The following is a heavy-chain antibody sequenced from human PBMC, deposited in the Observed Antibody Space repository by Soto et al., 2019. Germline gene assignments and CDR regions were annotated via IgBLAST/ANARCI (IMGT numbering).Heavy chain of an antibody. CDR2: ISYDGSNK. Sequence: GGSLRLSCAASGFTFSSYGMHWVRQAPGKGLEWVAVISYDGSNKYYADSVKGRFTISRDNSKNTLYLQMNSLRAEDTAVYYCAKDFFSKPLYSSWSFDYWGQGTLVTVSS. V-gene: IGHV3-30*18. J-gene: IGHJ4*02. CDR3: AKDFFSKPLYSSWSFDY. CDR1: GFTFSSYG. D-gene: IGHD6-13*01.